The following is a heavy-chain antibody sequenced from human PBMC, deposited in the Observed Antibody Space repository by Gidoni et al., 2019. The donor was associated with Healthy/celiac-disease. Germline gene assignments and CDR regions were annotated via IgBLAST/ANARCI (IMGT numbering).Heavy chain of an antibody. J-gene: IGHJ4*02. CDR2: ISSSSSYI. V-gene: IGHV3-21*01. CDR3: ARDPSDYIGDY. CDR1: RFTFSSYS. D-gene: IGHD4-4*01. Sequence: EVQLGESGGGLVKPGGSVRLSCAASRFTFSSYSMNWVRQAPGKGLEWVSSISSSSSYIYYADSVKGRFTISRDNAKNSLYLQMNSLRAEDTAVYYCARDPSDYIGDYWGQGTLVTVSS.